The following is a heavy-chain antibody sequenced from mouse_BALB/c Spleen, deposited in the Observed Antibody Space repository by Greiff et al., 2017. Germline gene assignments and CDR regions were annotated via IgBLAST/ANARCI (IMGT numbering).Heavy chain of an antibody. CDR3: ARSNYYGSRAMDY. Sequence: EVQVVESGGGLVQPGGSRKLSCAASGFTFSSFGMHWVRQAPEKGLEWVAYISSGSSTIYYADTVKGRFTISRDNPKNTLFLQMTSLRSEDTAMYYCARSNYYGSRAMDYWGQGTSVTVSS. CDR2: ISSGSSTI. J-gene: IGHJ4*01. V-gene: IGHV5-17*02. D-gene: IGHD1-1*01. CDR1: GFTFSSFG.